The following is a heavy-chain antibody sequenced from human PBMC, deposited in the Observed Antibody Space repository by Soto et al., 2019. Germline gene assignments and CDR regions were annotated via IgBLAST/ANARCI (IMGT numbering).Heavy chain of an antibody. J-gene: IGHJ4*02. CDR1: GFTFRNYG. Sequence: GGSLRLSCAASGFTFRNYGMNWVRQAPGKGLEWVSYIGIGSSTKYYADSVKGRFTISRDNAKNTLYLQMNSLRAEDTAVYYCARGSRRDGYRADYWGQGTLVTVSS. V-gene: IGHV3-48*01. CDR2: IGIGSSTK. CDR3: ARGSRRDGYRADY. D-gene: IGHD5-12*01.